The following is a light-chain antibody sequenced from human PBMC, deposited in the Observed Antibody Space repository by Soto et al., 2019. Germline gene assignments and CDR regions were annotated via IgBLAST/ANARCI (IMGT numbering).Light chain of an antibody. CDR1: QSVSSSY. CDR2: GAS. V-gene: IGKV3-20*01. CDR3: QQYGSSLRLT. Sequence: EIVLTQSPGTLSLSPGEGATPSCRASQSVSSSYLAWYQQKPGQAPRLLIYGASSRATGIPDRFSGSGSGTDFTLTISRLEPEDFAVYYCQQYGSSLRLTFGGGTKVDIK. J-gene: IGKJ4*01.